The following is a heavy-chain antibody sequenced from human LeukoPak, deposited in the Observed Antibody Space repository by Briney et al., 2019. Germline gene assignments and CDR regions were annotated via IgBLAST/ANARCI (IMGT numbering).Heavy chain of an antibody. J-gene: IGHJ6*02. V-gene: IGHV3-48*04. CDR2: ISSSSSTI. CDR3: ARGEGDYDILTGQRWKYYYYYYGMDV. CDR1: GFTFSSFN. D-gene: IGHD3-9*01. Sequence: QPGGSLRLSCAASGFTFSSFNMNWVRHTPGKGLEWISYISSSSSTIYYADSVKGRFTISRDNAKNSLYLQMNSLRAEDTAVYYCARGEGDYDILTGQRWKYYYYYYGMDVWGQGTTVTVSS.